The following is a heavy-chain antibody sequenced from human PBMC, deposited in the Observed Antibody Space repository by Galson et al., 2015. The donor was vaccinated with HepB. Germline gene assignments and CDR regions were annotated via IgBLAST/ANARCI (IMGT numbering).Heavy chain of an antibody. Sequence: SVKVSCKASGYTFTSYAMNWVRQAPGQGLEWMGWINTNTGNPTYAQGFTGRFVFSLDTSVSTAYLQISSLKAEDTAVYYCARDKVDYDFWSGYSPTFDYWGQGTLVTVSS. D-gene: IGHD3-3*01. CDR3: ARDKVDYDFWSGYSPTFDY. CDR2: INTNTGNP. J-gene: IGHJ4*02. CDR1: GYTFTSYA. V-gene: IGHV7-4-1*02.